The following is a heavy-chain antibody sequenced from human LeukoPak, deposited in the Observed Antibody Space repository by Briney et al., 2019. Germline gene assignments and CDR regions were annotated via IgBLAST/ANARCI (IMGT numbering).Heavy chain of an antibody. CDR3: ARDCGYSSSFDP. Sequence: SVKVSCKASGGIFSSYAISWVRQAPGQGLEWMGRIIPILGIANYAQKFQGRVTITADKSTSTAYMELSSLRSEDTGVYFCARDCGYSSSFDPWGQGTLVTVSS. V-gene: IGHV1-69*04. CDR1: GGIFSSYA. D-gene: IGHD6-19*01. J-gene: IGHJ5*02. CDR2: IIPILGIA.